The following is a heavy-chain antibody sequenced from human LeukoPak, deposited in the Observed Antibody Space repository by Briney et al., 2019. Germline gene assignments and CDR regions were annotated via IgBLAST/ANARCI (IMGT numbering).Heavy chain of an antibody. CDR2: IYHSGST. CDR3: ARGGSGSFYYYYGMDV. D-gene: IGHD1-26*01. CDR1: GGSISSGGYY. J-gene: IGHJ6*02. V-gene: IGHV4-61*08. Sequence: SETLSLTCTVSGGSISSGGYYWSWIRQPPGKGLEWIGYIYHSGSTYYNPSLKSRVTISVDTSKNQFSLKLSSVTAADTAVYYCARGGSGSFYYYYGMDVWGQGTTVTVSS.